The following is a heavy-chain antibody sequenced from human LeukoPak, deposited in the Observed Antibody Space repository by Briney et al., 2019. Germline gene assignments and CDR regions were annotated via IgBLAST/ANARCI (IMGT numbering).Heavy chain of an antibody. CDR2: ISGDGSST. CDR1: GFTFSTKW. CDR3: ASVKTNAPSLLDS. D-gene: IGHD2-8*01. Sequence: PGGSLRLSCAASGFTFSTKWMHWVRQVPGKGLLWVSRISGDGSSTLYADSVKGRFTISRDNVENTLYLQMSSLRAEDTAVYYCASVKTNAPSLLDSWGQGTLVTVSS. V-gene: IGHV3-74*03. J-gene: IGHJ4*02.